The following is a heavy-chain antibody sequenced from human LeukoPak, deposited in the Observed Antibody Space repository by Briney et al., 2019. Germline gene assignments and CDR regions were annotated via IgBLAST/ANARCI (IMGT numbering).Heavy chain of an antibody. D-gene: IGHD6-19*01. Sequence: SETLSLTCTVSGYSISSGYCWGWIRQPPGKGPEWIGNICHGGNTYYKPSLRSRVTISVDTSKNQFSLKLSSVTAADTAVYYCARGNEEWLAYYFDYWGQGTLVTVSS. CDR1: GYSISSGYC. V-gene: IGHV4-38-2*02. CDR2: ICHGGNT. J-gene: IGHJ4*02. CDR3: ARGNEEWLAYYFDY.